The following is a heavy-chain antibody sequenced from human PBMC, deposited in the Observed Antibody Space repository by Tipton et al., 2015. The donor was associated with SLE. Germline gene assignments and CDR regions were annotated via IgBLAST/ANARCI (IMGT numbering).Heavy chain of an antibody. J-gene: IGHJ6*02. D-gene: IGHD6-19*01. Sequence: GSLRLSCAASGFTFRSYWMHWIRQAPGKGLVWVSRTNEDGTITSYEDSVKGRFTISRDNAKNSLYLQMNSLRAEDTAVYYCARDYSSGWSDPNWYYGMDVWGQGTTVTVSS. CDR1: GFTFRSYW. CDR3: ARDYSSGWSDPNWYYGMDV. CDR2: TNEDGTIT. V-gene: IGHV3-74*01.